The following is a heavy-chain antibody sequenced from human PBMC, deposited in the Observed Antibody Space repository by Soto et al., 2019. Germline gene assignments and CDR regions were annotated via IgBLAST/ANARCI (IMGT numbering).Heavy chain of an antibody. Sequence: RRLSYAASGLTFMSYGMHWVRQAPGKGLEWVAVISYDGSNKYYADSVKGRFTISRDNSKNTLYLQMNSLRAEDTAVYYCAKPEEVGFGEFRFAFDIWGQGTMVTVSS. CDR2: ISYDGSNK. D-gene: IGHD3-10*01. CDR3: AKPEEVGFGEFRFAFDI. V-gene: IGHV3-30*18. J-gene: IGHJ3*02. CDR1: GLTFMSYG.